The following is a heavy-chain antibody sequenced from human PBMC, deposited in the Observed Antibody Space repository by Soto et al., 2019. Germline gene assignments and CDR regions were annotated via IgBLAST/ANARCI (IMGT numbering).Heavy chain of an antibody. D-gene: IGHD4-17*01. J-gene: IGHJ5*01. V-gene: IGHV1-46*01. CDR2: VNPTFGVT. CDR1: ENTFTNFF. Sequence: QGLLIQSGAEVRRPGAAVKISCKASENTFTNFFFHWVRQAPGRSLEWLGMVNPTFGVTKYEQRFQGRLSMTGDTSTSTLFLEVRGLTSNYTALYFWARVTYGDYNFLDSWGQGTLVTVSS. CDR3: ARVTYGDYNFLDS.